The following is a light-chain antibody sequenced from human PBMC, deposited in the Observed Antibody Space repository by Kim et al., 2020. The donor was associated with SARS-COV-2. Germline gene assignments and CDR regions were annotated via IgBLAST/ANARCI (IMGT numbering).Light chain of an antibody. CDR3: QAWDSTTTV. Sequence: SYELTQPPSVSVSPGRTASITCSGDRLGNKYVCWYQQKPGQSPVVVIYQDTQRPSGIPERFSGSNSGNTATLTISGTQAMDEADYYCQAWDSTTTVFGGGTQLTVL. CDR2: QDT. CDR1: RLGNKY. V-gene: IGLV3-1*01. J-gene: IGLJ2*01.